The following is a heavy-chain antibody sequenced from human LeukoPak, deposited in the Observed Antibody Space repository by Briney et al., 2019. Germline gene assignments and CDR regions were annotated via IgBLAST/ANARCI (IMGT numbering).Heavy chain of an antibody. CDR1: GFTFSNAW. V-gene: IGHV3-48*02. CDR2: ISSSSSTI. Sequence: PGGSLRLSCAASGFTFSNAWMSWVRQAPGKGLEWVSYISSSSSTIYYADSVKGRFTISRDNAKNSLYLQMNSLRDEDTAVYYCARDWHYYYYYGMDVWGQGTTVTVSS. J-gene: IGHJ6*02. CDR3: ARDWHYYYYYGMDV.